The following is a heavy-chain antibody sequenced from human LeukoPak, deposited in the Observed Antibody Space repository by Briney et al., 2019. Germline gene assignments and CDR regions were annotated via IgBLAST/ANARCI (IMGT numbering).Heavy chain of an antibody. V-gene: IGHV1-18*01. CDR3: ARVNRYSSSWYGSVGYGMDV. J-gene: IGHJ6*02. Sequence: ASVTVSFTASGYTFTIYGISWVRHPPGQGLEWMGWISAYNGNTNYTQKLQGRVTMTTDTPTSTAYMELRSLRSDDTAVYYCARVNRYSSSWYGSVGYGMDVWGQGTTVTVSS. CDR1: GYTFTIYG. D-gene: IGHD6-13*01. CDR2: ISAYNGNT.